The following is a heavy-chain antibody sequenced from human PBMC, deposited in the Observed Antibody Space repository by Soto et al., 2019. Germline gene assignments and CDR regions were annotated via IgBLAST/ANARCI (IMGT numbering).Heavy chain of an antibody. CDR3: AKFPWIPLGYYYYMDV. V-gene: IGHV3-23*01. J-gene: IGHJ6*03. CDR1: GFTFSSYA. CDR2: ISGSGGST. Sequence: GGSLRLSCAASGFTFSSYAMSWVRQAPGKGLEWVSAISGSGGSTYYADSVKGRFTISRDNSKNTLYLQMNSLRAEDTAVYYCAKFPWIPLGYYYYMDVWGKGTTVTVSS. D-gene: IGHD5-18*01.